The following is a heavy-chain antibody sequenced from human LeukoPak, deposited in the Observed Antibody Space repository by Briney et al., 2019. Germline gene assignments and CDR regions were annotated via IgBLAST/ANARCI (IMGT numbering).Heavy chain of an antibody. CDR1: GGSISSGGYY. J-gene: IGHJ5*02. CDR3: ARVAMAHNWFDP. V-gene: IGHV4-31*03. CDR2: IYYSGST. D-gene: IGHD2-2*01. Sequence: SETLSLTSTVSGGSISSGGYYWSWIRRHPGKGLEWIGYIYYSGSTYYNPSLKSRVTISVDTSKNQFSLKLSSVTAADTAVYYCARVAMAHNWFDPWGQGTLVTVSS.